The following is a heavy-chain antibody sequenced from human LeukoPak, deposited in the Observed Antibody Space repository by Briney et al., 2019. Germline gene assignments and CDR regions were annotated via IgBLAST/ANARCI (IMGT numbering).Heavy chain of an antibody. V-gene: IGHV4-39*07. J-gene: IGHJ4*02. Sequence: TPSETLSLTCTVSGGSISSGGYYWSWIRQPPGKGLEWIGEINHSGSTNYNPSLKSRVTISVDTSKNQFSLKLSSVTAADTAVYYCARVDCSGTSCWELDYWGQGTLVAVSS. D-gene: IGHD2-2*01. CDR1: GGSISSGGYY. CDR2: INHSGST. CDR3: ARVDCSGTSCWELDY.